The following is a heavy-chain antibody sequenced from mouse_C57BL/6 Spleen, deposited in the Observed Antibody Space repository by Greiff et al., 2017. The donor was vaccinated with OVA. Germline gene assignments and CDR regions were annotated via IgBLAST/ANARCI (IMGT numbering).Heavy chain of an antibody. D-gene: IGHD2-4*01. V-gene: IGHV1-53*01. Sequence: QVQLKQPGTELVKPGASVKLSCKASGYTFTSYWMHWVKQRPGQGLEWIGNINPSNGGTNYNEKFKSKATLTVDKSSSTAYMQLSSLTSEDSAVYYCARYQIYYDYDGDYFDYWGQGTTLTVSS. CDR3: ARYQIYYDYDGDYFDY. CDR1: GYTFTSYW. J-gene: IGHJ2*01. CDR2: INPSNGGT.